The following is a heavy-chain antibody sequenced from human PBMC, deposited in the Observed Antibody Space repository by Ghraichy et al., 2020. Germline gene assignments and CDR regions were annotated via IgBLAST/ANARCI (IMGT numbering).Heavy chain of an antibody. Sequence: GSLNISCAASGFTFATYAMSWVRQAPGKGLEWVTAISGSDGSTYYAGSVKGRFTISGDNSKNTLYLQMNSLRAEDTAVYYCAKVKYDSSGYYSHFEYWGQGTLVTVSS. CDR1: GFTFATYA. V-gene: IGHV3-23*01. D-gene: IGHD3-22*01. CDR2: ISGSDGST. J-gene: IGHJ4*02. CDR3: AKVKYDSSGYYSHFEY.